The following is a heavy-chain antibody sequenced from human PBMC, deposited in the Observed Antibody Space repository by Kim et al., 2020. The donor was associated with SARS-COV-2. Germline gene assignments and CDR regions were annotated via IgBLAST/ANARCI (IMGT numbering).Heavy chain of an antibody. CDR3: ATLTYSSGPTGY. Sequence: SETLSLTCAVYGGSFSGYYWSWIRQPPGKGLEWIGEINHSGSTNYNPSLKSRVTISVDTSKNQFSLKLSSVTAAETAVYYCATLTYSSGPTGYWGQGTLV. V-gene: IGHV4-34*01. CDR1: GGSFSGYY. J-gene: IGHJ4*02. CDR2: INHSGST. D-gene: IGHD6-19*01.